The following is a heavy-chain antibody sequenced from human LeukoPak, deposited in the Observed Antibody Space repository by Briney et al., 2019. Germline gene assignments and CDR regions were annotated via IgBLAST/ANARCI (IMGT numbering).Heavy chain of an antibody. V-gene: IGHV3-30*02. D-gene: IGHD6-13*01. CDR1: GFTVSSNY. CDR3: AKEGGYSSSYFGFDY. J-gene: IGHJ4*02. Sequence: GGSLRLSCAASGFTVSSNYMSWVRQAPGKGLDWVAFIRYDGSNEYYADSVKGRFTISRDNSKNALYLQMNSLRAEDTAVYYCAKEGGYSSSYFGFDYWGQGTLVTVSS. CDR2: IRYDGSNE.